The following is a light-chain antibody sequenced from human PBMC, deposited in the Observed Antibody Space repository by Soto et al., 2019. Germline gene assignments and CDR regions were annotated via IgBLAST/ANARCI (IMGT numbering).Light chain of an antibody. CDR2: GAS. CDR1: QSVSSNY. V-gene: IGKV3-20*01. J-gene: IGKJ1*01. CDR3: QQYGSSPPT. Sequence: EIVLTQCPGTLSLSPGERATLSCRASQSVSSNYLAWYRRKPGQAPRLLIYGASYRATGIPGRFSGSGSGTDFTLTITRLEPEDFAVYYCQQYGSSPPTFGPGTRVEIK.